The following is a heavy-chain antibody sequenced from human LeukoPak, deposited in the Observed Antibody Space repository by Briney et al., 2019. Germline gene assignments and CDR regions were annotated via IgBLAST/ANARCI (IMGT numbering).Heavy chain of an antibody. CDR2: INGRGSST. CDR3: AYSTKNYDYAMDV. J-gene: IGHJ6*02. Sequence: PGGSLRLSCAASELTSSTSWMSWVRQAPGKGLEWVSFINGRGSSTYYGDSVKGRFTISRDNSRNTLYLQMNSLRVEDTAVYYCAYSTKNYDYAMDVWGQGTTVTVSS. V-gene: IGHV3-23*01. CDR1: ELTSSTSW. D-gene: IGHD2/OR15-2a*01.